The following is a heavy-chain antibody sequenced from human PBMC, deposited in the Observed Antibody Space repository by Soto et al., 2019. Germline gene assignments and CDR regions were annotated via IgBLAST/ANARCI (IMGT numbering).Heavy chain of an antibody. V-gene: IGHV1-18*01. J-gene: IGHJ4*02. Sequence: QVQLVQSGAEVKKPGASVKVSCKASGYTFTSYGIRWVRQAPGQGLEWMGWISASNGNTNNAKKFQGRVTMSTATSTSTAYMALMSLRADDTAVYYCGRGEDYADNWGQGTMVTVSS. CDR2: ISASNGNT. CDR1: GYTFTSYG. D-gene: IGHD2-2*01. CDR3: GRGEDYADN.